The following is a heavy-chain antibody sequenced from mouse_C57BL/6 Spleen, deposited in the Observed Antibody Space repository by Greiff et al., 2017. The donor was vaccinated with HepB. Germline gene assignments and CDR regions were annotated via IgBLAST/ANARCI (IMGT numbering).Heavy chain of an antibody. V-gene: IGHV6-3*01. CDR1: GFTFSNYW. J-gene: IGHJ2*01. CDR3: TADGSSFFDY. CDR2: IRLKSDNYAT. D-gene: IGHD1-1*01. Sequence: EVQLVESGGGLVQPGGSMKLSCVASGFTFSNYWMNWVRQSPEKGLEWVAQIRLKSDNYATHYAESVKGRFTISRDDSKSSVYLQMNNLRAEDTGIYYCTADGSSFFDYWGKGTTLTVSS.